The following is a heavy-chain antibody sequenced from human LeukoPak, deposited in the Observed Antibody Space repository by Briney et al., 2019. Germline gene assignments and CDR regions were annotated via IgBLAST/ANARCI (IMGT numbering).Heavy chain of an antibody. CDR1: GFSLSTSGVG. CDR2: IYWDDDK. CDR3: AHSDTERASSSWRRLYSFDY. Sequence: SGPTLVNPTQTLTLTCTFSGFSLSTSGVGVGWIRQPPGKALEWPALIYWDDDKRYSPSLRSRLTITKDTSKNQVVLTMTNMDPVDTATYYCAHSDTERASSSWRRLYSFDYWGQGTLVTVSS. J-gene: IGHJ4*02. D-gene: IGHD6-13*01. V-gene: IGHV2-5*02.